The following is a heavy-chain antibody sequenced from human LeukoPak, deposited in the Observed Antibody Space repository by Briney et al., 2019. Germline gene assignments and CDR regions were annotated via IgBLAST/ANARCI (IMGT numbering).Heavy chain of an antibody. J-gene: IGHJ5*02. Sequence: SETLSLTCAVYGGSFSGYYWSWIRQPPGKGLEWIGEINHSGSTNYNPSLKSRVTISVDTSKNQFSLKLSSVTAADTAVYYCARGPLWDIAVVSAAMDHRDNWFDPWGQGTLVTVSS. CDR2: INHSGST. CDR3: ARGPLWDIAVVSAAMDHRDNWFDP. D-gene: IGHD2-2*01. V-gene: IGHV4-34*01. CDR1: GGSFSGYY.